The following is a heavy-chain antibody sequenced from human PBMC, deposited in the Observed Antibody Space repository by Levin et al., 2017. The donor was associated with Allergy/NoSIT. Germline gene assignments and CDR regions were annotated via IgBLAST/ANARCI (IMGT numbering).Heavy chain of an antibody. CDR3: AKESYTSSRVDY. D-gene: IGHD6-13*01. V-gene: IGHV3-23*01. Sequence: GGSLRLSCAASGFTFGNYAMSWVRQAPGKGLEWVSAVSAGVLIPYYADSVKGRFTISRDNSKNTLYLQMNSLRADDPGVYYCAKESYTSSRVDYWGQGTLVTVSS. CDR2: VSAGVLIP. CDR1: GFTFGNYA. J-gene: IGHJ4*02.